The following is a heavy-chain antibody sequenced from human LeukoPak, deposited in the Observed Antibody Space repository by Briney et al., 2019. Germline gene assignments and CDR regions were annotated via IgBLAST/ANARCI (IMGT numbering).Heavy chain of an antibody. Sequence: PGGSLRLSCAASGFTFDDYAMHWVRQAPGKGLEWVPGISWNSGSIGYADSLKGRFTISRDNAKNSLYLQMNSLRAEDMALYYCARTISDFDYWGQGTLVTVSS. CDR2: ISWNSGSI. J-gene: IGHJ4*02. V-gene: IGHV3-9*03. CDR3: ARTISDFDY. CDR1: GFTFDDYA. D-gene: IGHD2-21*01.